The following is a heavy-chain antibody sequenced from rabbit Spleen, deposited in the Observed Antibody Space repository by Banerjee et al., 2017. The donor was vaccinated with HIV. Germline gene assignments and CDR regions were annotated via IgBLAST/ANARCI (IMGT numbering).Heavy chain of an antibody. D-gene: IGHD4-2*01. CDR3: ARGGYGGHIYAMGL. J-gene: IGHJ4*01. Sequence: QEQLVESGGGLVRPGASLTLTCKASGFRFSFNNDYVMCWVRQAPGKGLEWIACINAYTTKSVYATWAKGPFTISKTSSTAVTLQMTSLTAADTATYFCARGGYGGHIYAMGLWGPGTLVTVS. V-gene: IGHV1S45*01. CDR2: INAYTTKS. CDR1: GFRFSFNNDYV.